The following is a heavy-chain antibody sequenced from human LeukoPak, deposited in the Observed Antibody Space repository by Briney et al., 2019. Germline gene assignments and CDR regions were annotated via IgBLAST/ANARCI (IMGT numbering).Heavy chain of an antibody. CDR2: IKQDGSEK. CDR1: GFTFSSYW. CDR3: ARDDFWSGYYRFSYFDY. D-gene: IGHD3-3*01. J-gene: IGHJ4*02. V-gene: IGHV3-7*03. Sequence: GGSLRLSLAASGFTFSSYWMSWVRQAPGKGLEWVANIKQDGSEKYYVDSVKGRFTISRDNAKNSLYLQMNSLRAEDTAVYYCARDDFWSGYYRFSYFDYWGQGTLVTVSS.